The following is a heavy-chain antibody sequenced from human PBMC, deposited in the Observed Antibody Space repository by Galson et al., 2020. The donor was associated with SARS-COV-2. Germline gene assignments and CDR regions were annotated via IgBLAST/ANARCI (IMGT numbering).Heavy chain of an antibody. CDR1: GFLFNTFG. CDR2: ISFDGSND. CDR3: ARDRYCTYTACYNWIDP. D-gene: IGHD3-16*01. J-gene: IGHJ5*02. Sequence: GESLKISCAASGFLFNTFGMHWVRQAPGKGLEWVAFISFDGSNDYYAESLKGRFIVSRDNSRNTLFLEMNNLRAEDTAVYYCARDRYCTYTACYNWIDPWGQGTLVTVSS. V-gene: IGHV3-33*01.